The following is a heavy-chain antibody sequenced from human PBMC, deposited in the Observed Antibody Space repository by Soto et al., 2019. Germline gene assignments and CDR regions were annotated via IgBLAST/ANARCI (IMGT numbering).Heavy chain of an antibody. CDR1: GFTFSSYS. Sequence: GGSLRLSCAASGFTFSSYSMNWVRQAPGKGLEWVSSISSSSSYIYYEDSVKGRFTISRDNAKNSLYLQMNSLRAEDTAVYYCARDKGNIVVVPAAQPPDYWGQGTLVTVSS. J-gene: IGHJ4*02. D-gene: IGHD2-2*01. V-gene: IGHV3-21*01. CDR2: ISSSSSYI. CDR3: ARDKGNIVVVPAAQPPDY.